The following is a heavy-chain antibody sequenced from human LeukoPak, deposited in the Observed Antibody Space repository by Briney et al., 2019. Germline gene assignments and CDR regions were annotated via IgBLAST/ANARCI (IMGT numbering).Heavy chain of an antibody. CDR2: INPSGGST. D-gene: IGHD2-21*02. J-gene: IGHJ4*02. V-gene: IGHV1-46*01. CDR3: ARDPSHIVVVTAILGTLALGY. Sequence: GASVKVSCKASGGTFSSYAISWVRQAPGQGLEWMGIINPSGGSTSYAQKFQGRVTMTRDTSTSTVYMELSSLRSEDTAVYYCARDPSHIVVVTAILGTLALGYWGQGTLVTVSS. CDR1: GGTFSSYA.